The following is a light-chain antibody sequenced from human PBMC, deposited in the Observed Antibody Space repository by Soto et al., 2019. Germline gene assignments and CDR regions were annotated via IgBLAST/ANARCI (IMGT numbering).Light chain of an antibody. CDR1: LSVSVY. Sequence: CRTSLSVSVYLDWYQQKPGQTPRLLISDASNRATGNPARFSGSWSGTALYVTISRLQHADFAAYHCSQRQYWPAITVGQGTRLEIK. V-gene: IGKV3-11*01. CDR3: SQRQYWPAIT. J-gene: IGKJ5*01. CDR2: DAS.